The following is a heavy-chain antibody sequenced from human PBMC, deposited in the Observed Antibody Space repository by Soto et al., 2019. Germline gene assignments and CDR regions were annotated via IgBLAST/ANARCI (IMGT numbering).Heavy chain of an antibody. Sequence: QVQLVESGGGVVQPGRSLRLSRAASGFTFSSYAMHWVRQAPGKGLDCVAVISYDGRNKYYADSVKGRFTISRDNSKNTLYRQMNSLRPEDTAVYYCAKDGQLGGVDYWGQGTLVTVSS. J-gene: IGHJ4*02. D-gene: IGHD6-6*01. CDR2: ISYDGRNK. V-gene: IGHV3-30*04. CDR3: AKDGQLGGVDY. CDR1: GFTFSSYA.